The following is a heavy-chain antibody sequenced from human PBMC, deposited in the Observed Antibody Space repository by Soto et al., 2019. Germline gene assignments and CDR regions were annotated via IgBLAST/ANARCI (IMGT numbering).Heavy chain of an antibody. V-gene: IGHV3-23*01. CDR2: ISGSGGST. Sequence: VGSLRLSCAASRFTFSSYAMSWVRQAPGKGLEWVSAISGSGGSTYYADSVKGRFTISRDNSKNTLYLQMNSLRAEDTAVYYCAQDLKSGYYDSSGIDSWGQGTLVTVSS. J-gene: IGHJ4*02. CDR3: AQDLKSGYYDSSGIDS. D-gene: IGHD3-22*01. CDR1: RFTFSSYA.